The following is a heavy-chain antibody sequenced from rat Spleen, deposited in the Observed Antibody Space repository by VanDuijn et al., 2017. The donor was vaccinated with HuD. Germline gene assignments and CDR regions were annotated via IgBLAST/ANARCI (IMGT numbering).Heavy chain of an antibody. V-gene: IGHV2S63*01. CDR1: EFSLTDYS. Sequence: VQLKESGPGLVQPSQTLSLTCTVSEFSLTDYSVHWVRQPPGKGLEWMGIMWTGGRTAYNSVFKSRLSISRDTSKSQVFLKMNSLQTEDTAIYYCTRELGHYDGTYYLDYWGRGVMVTVSS. J-gene: IGHJ2*01. CDR2: MWTGGRT. CDR3: TRELGHYDGTYYLDY. D-gene: IGHD1-12*02.